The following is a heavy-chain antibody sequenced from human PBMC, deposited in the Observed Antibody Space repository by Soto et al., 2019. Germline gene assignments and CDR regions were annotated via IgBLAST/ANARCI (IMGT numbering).Heavy chain of an antibody. V-gene: IGHV1-18*01. CDR3: ARGDGDNLDY. D-gene: IGHD2-21*02. CDR2: INAYIAKT. CDR1: GYTFINYG. J-gene: IGHJ4*02. Sequence: QVQLVQSGGEVKKPGASVKVSCKASGYTFINYGITWVRQAPGQGLEWLAWINAYIAKTDNAQKVQGRATMTADTSTSTVCLEQRGLTSDDRDVSDCARGDGDNLDYGGQGTVVTVCS.